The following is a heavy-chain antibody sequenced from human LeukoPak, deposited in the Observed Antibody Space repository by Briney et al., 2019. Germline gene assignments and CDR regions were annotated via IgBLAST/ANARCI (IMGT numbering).Heavy chain of an antibody. CDR1: GFTFNDYA. Sequence: GGSLRLSCAASGFTFNDYAMHWVRQAPGKGLEWVSGISWNSGSIGYADSVKGRFTISRDNAKNSLYLQMNSLRAEDTAVYYCARGSPSGIDPWGQGTLVTVSS. CDR3: ARGSPSGIDP. CDR2: ISWNSGSI. J-gene: IGHJ5*02. D-gene: IGHD2-15*01. V-gene: IGHV3-9*01.